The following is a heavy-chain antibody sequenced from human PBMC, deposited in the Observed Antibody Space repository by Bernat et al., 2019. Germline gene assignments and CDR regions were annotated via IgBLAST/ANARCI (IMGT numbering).Heavy chain of an antibody. CDR1: GGSISNYY. CDR3: ARGYNYGYVYFDS. V-gene: IGHV4-59*01. J-gene: IGHJ4*02. CDR2: IHDSGST. D-gene: IGHD5-18*01. Sequence: QVQLQESGPRLVKPSETLSLTCTVSGGSISNYYWSWIRQPPGKGLEWIGYIHDSGSTNYNPSLKSRVSISVDTSKNQFSLKLSSVTVADTAVYYCARGYNYGYVYFDSWGQGTLVTVSS.